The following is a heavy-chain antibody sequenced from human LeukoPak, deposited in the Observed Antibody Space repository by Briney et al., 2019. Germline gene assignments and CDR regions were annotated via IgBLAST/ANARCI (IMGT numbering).Heavy chain of an antibody. Sequence: PGGSLRLSCAASGFSVSSKYMSWVRQAPGKGLEWVSVIYNGGYTNHADSVKGRFTISRDNSKNTLYLQMNSLRAEDTAVYYCATSMGGSLAADYFDYWGQGTLVTVSS. D-gene: IGHD3-16*01. J-gene: IGHJ4*02. V-gene: IGHV3-66*01. CDR3: ATSMGGSLAADYFDY. CDR1: GFSVSSKY. CDR2: IYNGGYT.